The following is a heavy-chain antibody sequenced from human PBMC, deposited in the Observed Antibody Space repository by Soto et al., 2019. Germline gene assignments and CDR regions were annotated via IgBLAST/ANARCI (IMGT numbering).Heavy chain of an antibody. J-gene: IGHJ6*02. CDR3: ARGDPGAYYYYYYGMDV. CDR1: GGSISSGGYY. CDR2: IYYSGST. D-gene: IGHD3-10*01. V-gene: IGHV4-31*03. Sequence: SETLSLTCTVSGGSISSGGYYWSWIRQHPGKGLGWIGYIYYSGSTNYNPSLKSRVTISVDTSKNQFSLKLSSVTAADTAVYYCARGDPGAYYYYYYGMDVWGQGTTVTVSS.